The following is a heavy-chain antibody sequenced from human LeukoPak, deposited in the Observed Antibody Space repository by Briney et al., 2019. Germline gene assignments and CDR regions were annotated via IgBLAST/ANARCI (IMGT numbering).Heavy chain of an antibody. Sequence: GGSLRLSGAASGFTSSNAWMSWVRQAPGKGLEWVAFIRYDGSNKYYADSVKGRFTISRDNSKNTLSLQMNSLRAEDTAIYYCAKWDHGDYRGDYWGQGTLVTVSS. CDR1: GFTSSNAW. V-gene: IGHV3-30*02. CDR2: IRYDGSNK. CDR3: AKWDHGDYRGDY. J-gene: IGHJ4*02. D-gene: IGHD4-17*01.